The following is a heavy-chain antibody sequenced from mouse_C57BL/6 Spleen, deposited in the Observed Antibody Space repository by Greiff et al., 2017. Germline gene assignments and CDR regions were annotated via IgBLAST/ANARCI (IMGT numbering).Heavy chain of an antibody. D-gene: IGHD1-1*01. Sequence: QVQLQQSGAELVRPGASVTLSCKASGYTFTDYEMHWVKQTPVHGLEWIGAIGPETGGTASNQQFKGKAILTADKSSSTAYMELRSLTSEDSAVYYCTRYRNYYGSSRDYWGQGTTLTVSS. CDR2: IGPETGGT. V-gene: IGHV1-15*01. J-gene: IGHJ2*01. CDR3: TRYRNYYGSSRDY. CDR1: GYTFTDYE.